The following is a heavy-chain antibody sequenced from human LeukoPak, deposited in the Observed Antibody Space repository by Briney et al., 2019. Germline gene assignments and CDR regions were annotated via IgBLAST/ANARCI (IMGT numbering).Heavy chain of an antibody. D-gene: IGHD3-22*01. CDR3: ARKPTDHYDSSGYYPLDY. CDR1: GYTFTSYD. J-gene: IGHJ4*02. Sequence: ASVKVSCKASGYTFTSYDINWVRQATGQGLEWMGWMNPNSGNTGYAQKFQGRVTMTRNTSISTAYMELSSLRSEDTAVYYCARKPTDHYDSSGYYPLDYWGQGTLVTVSS. V-gene: IGHV1-8*01. CDR2: MNPNSGNT.